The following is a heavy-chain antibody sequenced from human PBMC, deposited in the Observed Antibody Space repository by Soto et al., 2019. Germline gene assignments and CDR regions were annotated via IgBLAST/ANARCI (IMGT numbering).Heavy chain of an antibody. CDR3: ARQAGIAAGAFDI. Sequence: SETLSLTCTVSGGSISSSSYYWGWIRQPPGKGLEWIGSIYYSGSTYYNPSLKSRVTISVDTSKTQFSLKLSSVTAADTAVYYCARQAGIAAGAFDIWGQGTMVTVSS. J-gene: IGHJ3*02. V-gene: IGHV4-39*01. CDR1: GGSISSSSYY. D-gene: IGHD6-25*01. CDR2: IYYSGST.